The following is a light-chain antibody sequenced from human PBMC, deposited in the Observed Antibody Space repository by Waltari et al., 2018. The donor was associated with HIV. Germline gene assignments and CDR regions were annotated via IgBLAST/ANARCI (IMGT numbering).Light chain of an antibody. CDR3: QQSYSTRLT. J-gene: IGKJ1*01. CDR1: QSISSN. CDR2: AAS. Sequence: DIQMTQSPSSLSASVGDRVTLTCRASQSISSNLNWYQQKPGRAPKLLIYAASSLQSAVPSRFSGSGSWTDFTLTIRSLQPEDFATYYCQQSYSTRLTFGQGTKVEIK. V-gene: IGKV1-39*01.